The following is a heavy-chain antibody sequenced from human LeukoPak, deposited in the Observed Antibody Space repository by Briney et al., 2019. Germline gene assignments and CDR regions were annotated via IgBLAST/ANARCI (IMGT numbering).Heavy chain of an antibody. Sequence: SVKVSCKASGGTFSSYAISWVRQAPGQGLEWMGRIIPIFGTANYAQKFQGRVTITTDESTSTAYMELSSLRSEDTAVYYCARDFDDYHDSSYFDYWGQGTLVTVSS. J-gene: IGHJ4*02. CDR2: IIPIFGTA. CDR3: ARDFDDYHDSSYFDY. D-gene: IGHD3-22*01. V-gene: IGHV1-69*05. CDR1: GGTFSSYA.